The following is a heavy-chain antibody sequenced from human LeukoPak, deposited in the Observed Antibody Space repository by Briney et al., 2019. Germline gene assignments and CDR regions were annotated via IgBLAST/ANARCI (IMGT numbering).Heavy chain of an antibody. D-gene: IGHD6-13*01. CDR2: ISWNSGSI. J-gene: IGHJ4*02. V-gene: IGHV3-9*03. Sequence: GGSLRLSCAASGFTFDDYAMHWVRQAPGKGLECVSGISWNSGSIGYADSVKGRFTISRDNAKNSLYLQMNSLRAEDMALYYCAKDFYSSSWYYFDYWGQGTLVTVSS. CDR3: AKDFYSSSWYYFDY. CDR1: GFTFDDYA.